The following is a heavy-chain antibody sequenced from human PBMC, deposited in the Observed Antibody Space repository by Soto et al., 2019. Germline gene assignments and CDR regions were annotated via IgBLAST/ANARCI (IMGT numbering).Heavy chain of an antibody. V-gene: IGHV4-30-2*05. Sequence: SSETLSLTCAVSGGSISSGGYSWSWIRQPPGKGLEWIGYIYQSGSIYYNPSLKSRVTISVDTSKNQFSLKLSSVTAADTAVYYCARVATRTRYCSGGSCPAGGYYYYYYGMDVWGQGTTVTVSS. D-gene: IGHD2-15*01. J-gene: IGHJ6*02. CDR3: ARVATRTRYCSGGSCPAGGYYYYYYGMDV. CDR2: IYQSGSI. CDR1: GGSISSGGYS.